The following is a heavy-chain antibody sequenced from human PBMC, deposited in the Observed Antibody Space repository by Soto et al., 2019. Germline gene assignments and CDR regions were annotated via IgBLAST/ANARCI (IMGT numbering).Heavy chain of an antibody. CDR1: GGSISNSNYY. CDR3: ARQRRMALGGTGYFDY. J-gene: IGHJ4*02. CDR2: IYYSGTT. Sequence: SETLSLTCTVSGGSISNSNYYWAWVRQPPGKGLAWIGSIYYSGTTYYNPSLQSRVTISVDTSKDEFSLKLNSVTAADTAVYYCARQRRMALGGTGYFDYWGQGTLVTVSS. D-gene: IGHD1-7*01. V-gene: IGHV4-39*01.